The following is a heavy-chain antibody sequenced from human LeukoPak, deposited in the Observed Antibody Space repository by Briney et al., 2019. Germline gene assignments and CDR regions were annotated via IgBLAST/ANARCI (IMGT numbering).Heavy chain of an antibody. V-gene: IGHV3-21*01. CDR3: ARDPPGGYSYGYVFVY. Sequence: GGSLTLSCAASGFTFSSYSMNWVRQAPGKGLEWVSSISSSSSYIYYADSVKGRFTIPRDNAKNSLYLQMNSLRAEDTAVYYCARDPPGGYSYGYVFVYWAQGTLVTVSS. D-gene: IGHD5-18*01. J-gene: IGHJ4*02. CDR2: ISSSSSYI. CDR1: GFTFSSYS.